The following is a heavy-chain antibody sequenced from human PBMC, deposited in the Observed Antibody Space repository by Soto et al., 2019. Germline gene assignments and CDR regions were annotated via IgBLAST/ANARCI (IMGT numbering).Heavy chain of an antibody. Sequence: VKVSCKASGYTFTSYGISWVRQAPGQGLEWMGWISAYNGNTNYAQKLQGRVTMTTDTSTSTAYMELRSLRSDDTAVYYCARDAATPVSERTYYYGMDVWGQGTTVTVSS. CDR3: ARDAATPVSERTYYYGMDV. CDR1: GYTFTSYG. CDR2: ISAYNGNT. J-gene: IGHJ6*02. V-gene: IGHV1-18*01.